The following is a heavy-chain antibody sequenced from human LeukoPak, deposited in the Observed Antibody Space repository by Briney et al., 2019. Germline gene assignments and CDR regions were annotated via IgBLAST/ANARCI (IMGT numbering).Heavy chain of an antibody. CDR2: IGTAGDT. CDR3: ARMNGSGSYYNPLYYYYYGMDV. J-gene: IGHJ6*02. Sequence: PGGSLRLSCAASGFTFSSYDMHWVRQATGKGLEWVSAIGTAGDTYYPGSVKGRFTISRENAKNSLYLQMNSLRAGDTAVYYCARMNGSGSYYNPLYYYYYGMDVWGQGTTVTVS. CDR1: GFTFSSYD. V-gene: IGHV3-13*01. D-gene: IGHD3-10*01.